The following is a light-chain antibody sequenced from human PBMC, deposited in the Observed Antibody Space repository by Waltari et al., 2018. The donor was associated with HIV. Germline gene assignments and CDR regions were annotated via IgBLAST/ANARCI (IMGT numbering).Light chain of an antibody. CDR3: QQYNKWPLYT. CDR2: GAS. Sequence: ELVMTRSPATLSVSPGARAHISCRASQRVSSNLAWYQQRPGQAPRLLIYGASTRATGIPARFSGSGSGTEFTLTISSLQSEDFAVYYCQQYNKWPLYTFGQGTKLEIK. V-gene: IGKV3-15*01. J-gene: IGKJ2*01. CDR1: QRVSSN.